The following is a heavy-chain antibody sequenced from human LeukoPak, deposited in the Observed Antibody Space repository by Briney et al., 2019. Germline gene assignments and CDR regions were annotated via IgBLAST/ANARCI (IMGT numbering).Heavy chain of an antibody. D-gene: IGHD3-10*01. CDR1: GFTFRGYG. Sequence: GGSLRLSCAASGFTFRGYGMSWVRQAPGKGLEWVSAIRGSGVTTYYADSVKGRFTISRDNSRTTLYLLMNSLRAEDTAVYYCARGSRVGYYGSGSYLGTSVYYFDYWGQGTLVTVSS. J-gene: IGHJ4*02. CDR3: ARGSRVGYYGSGSYLGTSVYYFDY. V-gene: IGHV3-23*01. CDR2: IRGSGVTT.